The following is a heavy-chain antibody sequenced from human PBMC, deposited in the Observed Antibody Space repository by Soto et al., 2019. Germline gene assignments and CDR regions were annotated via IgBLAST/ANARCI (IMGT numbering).Heavy chain of an antibody. J-gene: IGHJ6*03. CDR3: AKTPKSVYYYYMDV. V-gene: IGHV3-23*01. CDR1: GFTFSSYA. D-gene: IGHD2-15*01. CDR2: ISGSGGST. Sequence: GGSLRLSCAASGFTFSSYAMSWVRQAPGKGLEWVSAISGSGGSTYYADSVKGRFTISRDNSKNTLYLQMNSLRAEDTAVYYCAKTPKSVYYYYMDVWGKGTTVTVAS.